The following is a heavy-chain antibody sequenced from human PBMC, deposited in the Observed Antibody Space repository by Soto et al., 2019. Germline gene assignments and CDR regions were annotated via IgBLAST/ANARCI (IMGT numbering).Heavy chain of an antibody. CDR1: GYTFTGYY. CDR3: ARENLTLPSPLHFDY. Sequence: QVQLVQSGAEVKKPGASVKVSCKASGYTFTGYYMHWVRQAPGQGLEWMGWINPNSGGTNYAQKFQGWVTMTRDTSISTAYMELSRLRSDDTAVYYCARENLTLPSPLHFDYWGQGTLVTVSS. J-gene: IGHJ4*02. D-gene: IGHD1-26*01. V-gene: IGHV1-2*04. CDR2: INPNSGGT.